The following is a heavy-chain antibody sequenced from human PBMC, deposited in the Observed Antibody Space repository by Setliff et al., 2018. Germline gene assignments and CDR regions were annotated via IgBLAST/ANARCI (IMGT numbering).Heavy chain of an antibody. CDR3: ARINFYVSSGYYYAPDF. CDR1: GYTFNNYG. V-gene: IGHV1-18*01. Sequence: ASVKVSCKASGYTFNNYGITWVRQAPGQGLEWMGWINNYSFKTTYSQKLLDRVTMTTDTSATTAYMELKSLRSDDTVVYYCARINFYVSSGYYYAPDFWGQGTLVTVSS. J-gene: IGHJ4*02. D-gene: IGHD3-22*01. CDR2: INNYSFKT.